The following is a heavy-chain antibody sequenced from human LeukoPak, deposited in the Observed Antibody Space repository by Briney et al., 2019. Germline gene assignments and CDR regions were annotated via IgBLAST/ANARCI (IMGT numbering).Heavy chain of an antibody. CDR2: ISGSGVLT. CDR1: GFTFSSYA. D-gene: IGHD2-2*01. J-gene: IGHJ6*02. V-gene: IGHV3-23*01. CDR3: AKAQVYCSSTSCHGGYYYYGMDV. Sequence: GGSLRLSCAASGFTFSSYAMSWVRQAPGKGLEWVSAISGSGVLTFYADSVRGRFTISRDISKNTLYLQMNSLRAEDTAVYYCAKAQVYCSSTSCHGGYYYYGMDVWGQGTTVTVSS.